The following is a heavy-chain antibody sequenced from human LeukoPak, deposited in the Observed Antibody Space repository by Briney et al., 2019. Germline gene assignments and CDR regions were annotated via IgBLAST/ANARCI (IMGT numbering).Heavy chain of an antibody. Sequence: ASETLSLTCTVSGGSISSYYWSWIRQPAGKGLEWIGRIYTSGSTNYNPSLKSRVTMSVDTSKNQFSLKLSSVTAADTAVYYCAREIVVVPAAMSLYYYYYYMDVWGKGTTVTISS. CDR3: AREIVVVPAAMSLYYYYYYMDV. V-gene: IGHV4-4*07. CDR2: IYTSGST. CDR1: GGSISSYY. D-gene: IGHD2-2*01. J-gene: IGHJ6*03.